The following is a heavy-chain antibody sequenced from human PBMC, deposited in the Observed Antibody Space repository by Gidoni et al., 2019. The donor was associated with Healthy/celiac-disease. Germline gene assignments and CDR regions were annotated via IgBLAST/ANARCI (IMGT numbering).Heavy chain of an antibody. Sequence: QVQLVESGGGVVQPGRSLRLSCAASGFTFSSYAMHWVRQAPGKGLEWVAVISYDGSNKYYADSVKGRFTISRDNSKNTLYLQMNSLRAEDTAVYYCARDGGEYSSSSGGYGMDVWGQGTTVTVSS. CDR2: ISYDGSNK. CDR1: GFTFSSYA. J-gene: IGHJ6*02. V-gene: IGHV3-30-3*01. CDR3: ARDGGEYSSSSGGYGMDV. D-gene: IGHD6-6*01.